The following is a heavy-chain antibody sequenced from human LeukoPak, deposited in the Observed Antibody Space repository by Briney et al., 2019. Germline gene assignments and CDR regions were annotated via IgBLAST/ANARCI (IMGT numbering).Heavy chain of an antibody. Sequence: SETLSLTCAVSGDSISGYYWIWIRQPPGKGLEWIGYINYSGSTNYNPSLKSRVTISLDTSKSQFSLKLTSVTAADTAVFFCARYFEWREAFNSWGLGGMVSVSS. J-gene: IGHJ3*02. D-gene: IGHD3-9*01. CDR3: ARYFEWREAFNS. CDR1: GDSISGYY. CDR2: INYSGST. V-gene: IGHV4-59*01.